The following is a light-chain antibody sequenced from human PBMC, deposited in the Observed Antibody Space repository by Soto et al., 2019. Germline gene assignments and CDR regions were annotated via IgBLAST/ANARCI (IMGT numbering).Light chain of an antibody. CDR3: SSYTSSSTRV. CDR1: SSDVGDYNY. J-gene: IGLJ1*01. Sequence: QSALTRPASVSGSPGQTITISCTGSSSDVGDYNYVSWYQHHPGKAPKLMIYDVSNRSSGVSNRFSGSKSGNTASLIISGLQAEDEADYCCSSYTSSSTRVFGTGTKLTVL. V-gene: IGLV2-14*03. CDR2: DVS.